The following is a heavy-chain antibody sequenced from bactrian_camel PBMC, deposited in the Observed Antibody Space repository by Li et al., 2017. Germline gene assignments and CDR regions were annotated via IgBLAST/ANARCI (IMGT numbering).Heavy chain of an antibody. D-gene: IGHD2*01. Sequence: VQLVESGGDSVQAGGSLRLFCVASGYVYTNKCMAWFRQAPGKKREAVAAIYTAGGSTDFADSVKGRFTISQDNAKNTLYLQMNTLKPEDTAMYYCAADQGTYCSGGTCCLLIPEYNYSGQGTQVTVS. CDR2: IYTAGGST. CDR3: AADQGTYCSGGTCCLLIPEYNY. J-gene: IGHJ4*01. V-gene: IGHV3S54*01. CDR1: GYVYTNKC.